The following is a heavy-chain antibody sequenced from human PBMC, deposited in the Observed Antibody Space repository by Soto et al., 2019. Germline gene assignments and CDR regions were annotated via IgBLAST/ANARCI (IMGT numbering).Heavy chain of an antibody. CDR1: GFPFTDYG. Sequence: QVQLVQSGAEVKKPGASLKVSCKASGFPFTDYGFTWVRQAPGEGLEWMGWISAYTGNTNYAPKVQGRVTMSTATATSTAYLELRSLSSDATAVYYCAGGRESRSTADFDYWGQGPLVTVSS. CDR2: ISAYTGNT. V-gene: IGHV1-18*01. D-gene: IGHD2-2*01. CDR3: AGGRESRSTADFDY. J-gene: IGHJ4*02.